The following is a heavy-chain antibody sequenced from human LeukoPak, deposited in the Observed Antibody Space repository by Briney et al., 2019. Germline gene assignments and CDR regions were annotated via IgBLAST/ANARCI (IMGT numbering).Heavy chain of an antibody. Sequence: SETLSLTCTVSGGSISSYYWSWIRQPAGKGLEWIGRIYTSGSTNYNPSLKSRVTMSVDTSKNQFSLKLSSVAAADTAVYYCARQIAVPGNYYYYMDVWGKGTTVTVSS. CDR1: GGSISSYY. J-gene: IGHJ6*03. CDR3: ARQIAVPGNYYYYMDV. V-gene: IGHV4-4*07. CDR2: IYTSGST. D-gene: IGHD6-13*01.